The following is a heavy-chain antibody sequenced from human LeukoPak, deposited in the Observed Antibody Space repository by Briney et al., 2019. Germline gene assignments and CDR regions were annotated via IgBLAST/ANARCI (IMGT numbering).Heavy chain of an antibody. V-gene: IGHV1-2*02. CDR3: ARDTTIILTGYDTENNWFEP. J-gene: IGHJ5*02. Sequence: ASVKVSCRASGYAFTDYYMHWVRQAPGQGLEWMGWINPNSGGTKYAQKFQGRVTMTRDTSTSTVYMELSSLRSEDTAVYYCARDTTIILTGYDTENNWFEPWGQGTLVIVSS. D-gene: IGHD3-9*01. CDR1: GYAFTDYY. CDR2: INPNSGGT.